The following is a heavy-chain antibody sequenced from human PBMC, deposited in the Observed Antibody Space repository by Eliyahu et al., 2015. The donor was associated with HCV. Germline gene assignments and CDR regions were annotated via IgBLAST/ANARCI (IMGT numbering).Heavy chain of an antibody. Sequence: QVQLVESGGGVVQPGRSXRLSCAASGFTFSSYGMHWVRQAPGKGLEWVAVISYDGSNKYYADSVKGRFTISRDNSKNTLYLQMNSLRAEDTAVYYCAKERTGLYYFDYWGQGTLVTVSS. CDR2: ISYDGSNK. D-gene: IGHD2-8*02. J-gene: IGHJ4*02. CDR1: GFTFSSYG. V-gene: IGHV3-30*18. CDR3: AKERTGLYYFDY.